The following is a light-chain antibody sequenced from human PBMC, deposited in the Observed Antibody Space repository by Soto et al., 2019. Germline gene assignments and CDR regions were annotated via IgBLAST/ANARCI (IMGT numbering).Light chain of an antibody. CDR2: GAS. J-gene: IGKJ2*01. Sequence: DIQMTQSPSSLSASIGDRVTITCRASQSIDTYLNWFHQKPGEAPKLLIYGASRLESGVPPRFSGSGSGTGFALTISRLQPDDFAIYYCQQNHRAPYTFGQGTRLDIK. CDR1: QSIDTY. V-gene: IGKV1-39*01. CDR3: QQNHRAPYT.